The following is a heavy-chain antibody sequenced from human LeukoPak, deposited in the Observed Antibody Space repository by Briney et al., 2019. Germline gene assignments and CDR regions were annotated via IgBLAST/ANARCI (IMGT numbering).Heavy chain of an antibody. V-gene: IGHV3-21*04. CDR1: GFTLSSYA. Sequence: GGSLRLSCAASGFTLSSYAMHWVRQAPGKGLEWVSSISSSSSYIYYADSVKGRFTISRDNAKNSLYLQMNSLRAEDTAVYYCARRAGAYSHPYDYWGQGTLVTVSS. CDR3: ARRAGAYSHPYDY. J-gene: IGHJ4*02. CDR2: ISSSSSYI. D-gene: IGHD4/OR15-4a*01.